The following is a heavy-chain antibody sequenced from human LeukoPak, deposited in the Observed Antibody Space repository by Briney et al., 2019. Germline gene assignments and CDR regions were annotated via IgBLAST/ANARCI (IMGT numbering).Heavy chain of an antibody. V-gene: IGHV3-48*01. CDR2: ISSSSSTI. Sequence: AGGSLRLSCAASGFTFSSYSMNWVRQAPGKGLEWVSYISSSSSTIYYADSVKGRFTISRDNAKNSLYLQMNSLRAEDTAVYYCASAGSSGYYQDYYYYYMDVWGKGTTVTVSS. J-gene: IGHJ6*03. D-gene: IGHD3-22*01. CDR1: GFTFSSYS. CDR3: ASAGSSGYYQDYYYYYMDV.